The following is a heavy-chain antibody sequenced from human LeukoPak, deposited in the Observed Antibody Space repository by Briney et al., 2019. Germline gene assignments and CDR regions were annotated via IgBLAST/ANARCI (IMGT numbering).Heavy chain of an antibody. CDR1: GFTFSSYA. V-gene: IGHV3-23*01. Sequence: GGSLRLSCAASGFTFSSYAMSWVRQAPGKGLEWVSAISGSGGSTYYADSVKGRFTISRDNSKNTLYLQMNSLRAEDTAVYYCAKRVRIAVAGTGFDYWGQGTLVTVSS. J-gene: IGHJ4*02. CDR3: AKRVRIAVAGTGFDY. CDR2: ISGSGGST. D-gene: IGHD6-19*01.